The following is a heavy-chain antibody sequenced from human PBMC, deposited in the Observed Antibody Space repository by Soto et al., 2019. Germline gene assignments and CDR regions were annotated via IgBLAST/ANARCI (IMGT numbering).Heavy chain of an antibody. CDR1: GYTFTSYG. CDR2: ISAYNGNT. Sequence: QVQLVQSGAEVKKPGASVKVSCKASGYTFTSYGISWVREAPGQGLEWMGWISAYNGNTNYAQKLQGRVTMTTDTSTSTAYMELRSLRSDDTAVYYCARDFKYQPLLYDAFDIWGQGTMVTVSS. V-gene: IGHV1-18*01. CDR3: ARDFKYQPLLYDAFDI. J-gene: IGHJ3*02. D-gene: IGHD2-2*01.